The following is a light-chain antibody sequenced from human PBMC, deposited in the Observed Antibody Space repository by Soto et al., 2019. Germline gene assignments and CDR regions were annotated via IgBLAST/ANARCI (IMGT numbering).Light chain of an antibody. Sequence: RMTQSASTLAGSAGYRVTSTCRARQTIRSWLAWYQQKPGKAPNLLMYGASYLKSGVPTRFSGSGSGTDFTLTISSLQPEDFAIYYCQQTYTTPEITFGQGTRLEIK. CDR3: QQTYTTPEIT. CDR2: GAS. J-gene: IGKJ5*01. V-gene: IGKV1-39*01. CDR1: QTIRSW.